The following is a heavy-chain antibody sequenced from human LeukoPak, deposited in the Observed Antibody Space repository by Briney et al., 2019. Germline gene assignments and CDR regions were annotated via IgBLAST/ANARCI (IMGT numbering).Heavy chain of an antibody. V-gene: IGHV3-23*01. CDR1: GFTFSIRA. CDR3: ASSLTGTTPRGD. J-gene: IGHJ4*02. Sequence: PGGSLRLSCAASGFTFSIRALSWVRQAPGKGLEWVSGISGSGGSTDYADSVKGRFTISRDNSKNTLYLQMNSLRAEDTALYYCASSLTGTTPRGDWGQGTLVTVSS. D-gene: IGHD1-7*01. CDR2: ISGSGGST.